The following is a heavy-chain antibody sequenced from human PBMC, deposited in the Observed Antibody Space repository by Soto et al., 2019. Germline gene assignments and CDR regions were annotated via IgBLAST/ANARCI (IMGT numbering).Heavy chain of an antibody. V-gene: IGHV3-13*05. CDR1: GFTLSAYD. Sequence: LRLSCAASGFTLSAYDMHWVRQAEGKGLEWVSALGAADDPYYLVSVKGRFTISRENAKNSLYLQMNNLRAGDTAVYYCARAYSGRLPRRADYYYAMDVWGQGTTVTVSS. CDR2: LGAADDP. CDR3: ARAYSGRLPRRADYYYAMDV. J-gene: IGHJ6*02. D-gene: IGHD2-15*01.